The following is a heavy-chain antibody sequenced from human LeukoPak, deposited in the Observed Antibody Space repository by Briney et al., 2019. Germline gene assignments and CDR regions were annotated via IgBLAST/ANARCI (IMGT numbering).Heavy chain of an antibody. CDR2: INSDGSST. D-gene: IGHD3-22*01. Sequence: GGSLRLSCAASGFTFSSYWMHWVRQAPGKGLVWVSRINSDGSSTSYADSVKGRFTISRDNARNTLYLQMNSLRAEDTAVYYCSRMYYYDTSGYYYGLDIWGQGTVLTVSS. CDR3: SRMYYYDTSGYYYGLDI. J-gene: IGHJ3*02. V-gene: IGHV3-74*01. CDR1: GFTFSSYW.